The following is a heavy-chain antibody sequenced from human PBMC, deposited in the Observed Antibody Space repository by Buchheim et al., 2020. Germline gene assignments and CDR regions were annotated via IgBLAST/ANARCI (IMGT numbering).Heavy chain of an antibody. Sequence: EVQLLESGGGLVQPGGSLRLSCAASGFTFSSYAMSWVRQAPGKGLEWVSAISGSGGSTYYADSVKGRFTISRDNSKNTLYLQMNSLRAEDTAVYYCAKAPIMITFGGVFGYFDYWGQGTL. CDR3: AKAPIMITFGGVFGYFDY. D-gene: IGHD3-16*02. CDR1: GFTFSSYA. V-gene: IGHV3-23*01. J-gene: IGHJ4*02. CDR2: ISGSGGST.